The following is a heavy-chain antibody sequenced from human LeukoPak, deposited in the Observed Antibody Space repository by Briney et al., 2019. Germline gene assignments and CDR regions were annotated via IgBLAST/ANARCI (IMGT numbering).Heavy chain of an antibody. CDR1: GGSFWVYY. D-gene: IGHD3-10*01. CDR2: INHSGSN. Sequence: PSDTLSLTCAVYGGSFWVYYWSWIRQPPGKGLVGSGEINHSGSNNYNPSLKSRVNISVDASKTQSSLKLRSVTAPDTAVYYCARGRGTLWFGEFETSDYWGQGTLVTVSS. V-gene: IGHV4-34*01. J-gene: IGHJ4*02. CDR3: ARGRGTLWFGEFETSDY.